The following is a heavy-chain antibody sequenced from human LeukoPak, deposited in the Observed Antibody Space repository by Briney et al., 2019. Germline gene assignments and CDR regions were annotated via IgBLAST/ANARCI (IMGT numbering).Heavy chain of an antibody. D-gene: IGHD3-10*01. V-gene: IGHV4-59*01. J-gene: IGHJ4*02. CDR2: VYYSGST. CDR3: AREGYGSGSYFDY. CDR1: GGSFSGYY. Sequence: SETLSLTCAVYGGSFSGYYWSWIRQPPGKGLEWIGYVYYSGSTNYNPSLKSRVTISVDTSKNQFSLKLSSVTAADTAVYYCAREGYGSGSYFDYWGQGTLVTVSS.